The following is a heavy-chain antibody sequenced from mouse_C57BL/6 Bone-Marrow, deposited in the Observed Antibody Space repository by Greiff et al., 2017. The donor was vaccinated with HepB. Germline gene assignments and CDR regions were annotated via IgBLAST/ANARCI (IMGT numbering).Heavy chain of an antibody. CDR1: GFSLTSYG. CDR2: IWSGGST. CDR3: ARRGYGSSSYAMDY. D-gene: IGHD1-1*01. J-gene: IGHJ4*01. V-gene: IGHV2-2*01. Sequence: VMLVESGPGLVQPSQSLSITCTVSGFSLTSYGVHWVRQSPGKGLEWLGVIWSGGSTDYNAAFISRLSISKDNSKSQVFFKMNSLQADDTAIYYCARRGYGSSSYAMDYWGQGTSVTVSS.